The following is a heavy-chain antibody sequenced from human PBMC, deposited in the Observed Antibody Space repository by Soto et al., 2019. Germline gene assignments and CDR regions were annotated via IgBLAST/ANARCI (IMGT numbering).Heavy chain of an antibody. D-gene: IGHD3-16*01. CDR3: ARDLGGYASH. Sequence: EVQLLESGGGLVQPGGSLRLSCAASGFTFSNYWMHWVRQAPGKGPVWVSRINTDGSTTNYADSVKGRFTISRDNAKNTLYLQTNRRGAEDTAVYYCARDLGGYASHWGQGTLVTVSS. CDR2: INTDGSTT. J-gene: IGHJ4*02. V-gene: IGHV3-74*01. CDR1: GFTFSNYW.